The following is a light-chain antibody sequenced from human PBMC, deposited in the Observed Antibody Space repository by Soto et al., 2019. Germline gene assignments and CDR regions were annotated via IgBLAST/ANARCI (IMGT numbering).Light chain of an antibody. Sequence: QPVLTQPPSVSGAPGQRVTISCTGSSSNIGAGYDVQWYQHLPGTAPKLLIYANYNRPSGVPDRFSGSRSGSSLSLAITGLQAEDEADYYCQSYDSSLRGPIFGGGTKLTVL. CDR3: QSYDSSLRGPI. V-gene: IGLV1-40*01. CDR2: ANY. J-gene: IGLJ2*01. CDR1: SSNIGAGYD.